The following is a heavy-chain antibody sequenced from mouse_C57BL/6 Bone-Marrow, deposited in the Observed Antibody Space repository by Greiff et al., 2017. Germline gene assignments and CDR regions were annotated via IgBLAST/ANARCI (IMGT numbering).Heavy chain of an antibody. D-gene: IGHD2-4*01. CDR1: GYTFTSYW. Sequence: VKLQQPGAELVRPGSSVKLSCKASGYTFTSYWMHWVKQRPIQGLEWIGNIDPSDSETHYNQKFKDKATLTVDKSSSTAYMQLSSLTSEDSEVYYCARGGLRRGYYYAMDYWGQGTSVTVSS. J-gene: IGHJ4*01. CDR2: IDPSDSET. CDR3: ARGGLRRGYYYAMDY. V-gene: IGHV1-52*01.